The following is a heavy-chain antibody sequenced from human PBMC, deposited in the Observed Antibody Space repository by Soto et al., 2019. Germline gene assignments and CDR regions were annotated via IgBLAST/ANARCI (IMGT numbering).Heavy chain of an antibody. J-gene: IGHJ3*02. V-gene: IGHV5-51*03. CDR1: GYNFNRYW. CDR2: IYPGDSDT. CDR3: ARSLVNGTYEAFAI. D-gene: IGHD6-13*01. Sequence: EVYLAQSGAEVKKPGESLKISCKGSGYNFNRYWIGWVRQMPGKSLGGMGDIYPGDSDTRYSPSLQGQVTISSDKYSSAAYLQWSSLQASDTATYYCARSLVNGTYEAFAIWGQGTMVTVSS.